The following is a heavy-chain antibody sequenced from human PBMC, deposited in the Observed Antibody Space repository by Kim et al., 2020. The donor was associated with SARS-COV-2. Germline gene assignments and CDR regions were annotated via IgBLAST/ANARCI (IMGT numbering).Heavy chain of an antibody. CDR3: TTAVQPPGTIDLRGLGYGMDV. CDR1: GFTFSNAW. V-gene: IGHV3-15*01. CDR2: IKSKTDGGTT. Sequence: GGSLRLSCAASGFTFSNAWMSWVRQAPGKGLEWVGRIKSKTDGGTTDYAAPVKGRFTISRDDSKNTLYLQMNSLKTEDTAVYYCTTAVQPPGTIDLRGLGYGMDVWGQGTTVTVSS. J-gene: IGHJ6*02. D-gene: IGHD1-1*01.